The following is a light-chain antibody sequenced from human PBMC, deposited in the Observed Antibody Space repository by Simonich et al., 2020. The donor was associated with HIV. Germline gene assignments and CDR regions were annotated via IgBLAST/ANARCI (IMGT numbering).Light chain of an antibody. V-gene: IGLV2-14*01. CDR2: DVS. Sequence: QSALTQPASVSGSPGQSITISCTGTSSDCGGYKYVSWYQQHPGKAPKLMIYDVSKRPSWVSNRFSGSKSGNTASLTISGLQAEDEADYYCSSYTSSSTWVFGGGTKLTVL. CDR1: SSDCGGYKY. CDR3: SSYTSSSTWV. J-gene: IGLJ3*02.